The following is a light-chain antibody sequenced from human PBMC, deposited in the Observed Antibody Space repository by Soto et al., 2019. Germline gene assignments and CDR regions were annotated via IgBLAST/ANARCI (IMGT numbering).Light chain of an antibody. J-gene: IGKJ4*01. CDR1: QSIATY. Sequence: DIQMSQSPSSLSASVGDRVTISCRASQSIATYLRWYQHRPGKAPKLLIYAASTLKTGVPSRFSGSGFGTDFTLTISNLQPEDFTTYYCQQIYSTLALTFGGGTKLEI. CDR3: QQIYSTLALT. CDR2: AAS. V-gene: IGKV1-39*01.